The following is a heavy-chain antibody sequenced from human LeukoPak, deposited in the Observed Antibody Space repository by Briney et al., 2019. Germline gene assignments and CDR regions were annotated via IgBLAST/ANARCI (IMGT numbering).Heavy chain of an antibody. D-gene: IGHD1-1*01. J-gene: IGHJ5*02. V-gene: IGHV3-30*02. CDR2: IRYDGSNK. CDR3: AKDRNGRTGWFDP. Sequence: GGSLRLSCAASGFTFSSYGMHWVRQAPGKGLEWVAFIRYDGSNKYYADSVKGRFTISRDNSKNTLYLEMNSLRAEDTAVYYCAKDRNGRTGWFDPWGQGTLVTVSS. CDR1: GFTFSSYG.